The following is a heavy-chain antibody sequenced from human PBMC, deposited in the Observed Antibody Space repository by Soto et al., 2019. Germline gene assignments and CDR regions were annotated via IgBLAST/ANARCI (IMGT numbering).Heavy chain of an antibody. CDR3: ARIVSSGSYFPFDY. CDR1: GGSFSHYF. Sequence: SETLSLTCAVYGGSFSHYFWSWVRQPPGKGLEWTGEINHGGSTNYNPSLKSRVAISIDTSKNQFSLRLSSVTAADTAMYYCARIVSSGSYFPFDYWGQGTVVTVSS. V-gene: IGHV4-34*01. CDR2: INHGGST. J-gene: IGHJ4*02. D-gene: IGHD3-10*01.